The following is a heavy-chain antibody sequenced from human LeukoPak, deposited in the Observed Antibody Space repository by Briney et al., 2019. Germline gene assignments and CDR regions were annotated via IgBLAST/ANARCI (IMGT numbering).Heavy chain of an antibody. CDR2: INHSGST. D-gene: IGHD2-21*01. CDR3: AQSPYSYYFDY. Sequence: SETLSLTCAVYGGSFSGYYWSWIRQPPGKGLEWIGEINHSGSTNYNPSLKSRVTISVDTSKNQFSLKLSSVTAADTAVYYCAQSPYSYYFDYWGQGTLVTVSS. V-gene: IGHV4-34*01. J-gene: IGHJ4*02. CDR1: GGSFSGYY.